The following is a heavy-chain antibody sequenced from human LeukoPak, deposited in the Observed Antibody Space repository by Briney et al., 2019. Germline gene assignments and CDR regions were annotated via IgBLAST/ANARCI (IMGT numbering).Heavy chain of an antibody. CDR3: AKDIAPIYGSGSYFDY. J-gene: IGHJ4*02. D-gene: IGHD3-10*01. Sequence: GGSLRLSCAASGFTFDDYAMHWVRQAPGKGLEWVSDISWNSGSIGYADFVKGRFTISRDNAKNSLYLQMNSLRAEDTALYYCAKDIAPIYGSGSYFDYWGQGTLVTVSS. V-gene: IGHV3-9*01. CDR2: ISWNSGSI. CDR1: GFTFDDYA.